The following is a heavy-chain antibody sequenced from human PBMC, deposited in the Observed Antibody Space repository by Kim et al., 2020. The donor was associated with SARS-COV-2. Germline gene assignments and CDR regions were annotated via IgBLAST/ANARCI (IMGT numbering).Heavy chain of an antibody. CDR2: ITVSSTHI. J-gene: IGHJ4*02. CDR3: SRTLFGEVGDY. CDR1: GFTFNTYT. D-gene: IGHD3-10*02. V-gene: IGHV3-21*01. Sequence: GGSLRLSCAASGFTFNTYTMDWVRQAPGKGLEWVSSITVSSTHIYYEDSVKGRFTISRDNARYTVYLQMNSLRVDDTAVYYCSRTLFGEVGDYWGQGTRVTFS.